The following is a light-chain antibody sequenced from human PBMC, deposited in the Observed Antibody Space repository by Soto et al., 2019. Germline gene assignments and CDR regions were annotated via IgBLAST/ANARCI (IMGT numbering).Light chain of an antibody. CDR2: LNSDGSH. CDR1: SGHSSYA. Sequence: QAVVTQSPSASASLGASVKLTGTLSSGHSSYAIAWHQQQPEKGPRHLMKLNSDGSHSKGDGIPDRFSGSSSGAERYLTISSLQSEDEADYYCQTWGTGPAVFGGGTQLTVL. CDR3: QTWGTGPAV. V-gene: IGLV4-69*01. J-gene: IGLJ7*01.